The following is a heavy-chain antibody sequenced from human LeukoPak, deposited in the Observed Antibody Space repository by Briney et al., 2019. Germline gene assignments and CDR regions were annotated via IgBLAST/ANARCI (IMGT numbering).Heavy chain of an antibody. Sequence: QAGGSLRLSCAASGFTFSSYEMNWVRQAPGKGLVWVSRINDDGSTTSYADSVKGRFTISRDNAKKTLFLQMNSLRAEDTGVYYCARGPAANSGNYYVGDYWGQGTLVTVSS. CDR3: ARGPAANSGNYYVGDY. CDR1: GFTFSSYE. J-gene: IGHJ4*02. CDR2: INDDGSTT. D-gene: IGHD1-26*01. V-gene: IGHV3-74*01.